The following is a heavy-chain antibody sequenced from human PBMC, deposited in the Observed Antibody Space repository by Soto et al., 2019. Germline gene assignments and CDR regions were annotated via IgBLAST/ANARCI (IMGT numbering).Heavy chain of an antibody. Sequence: QVQLVQSGAEVKKPGASVKGSCEACGYTFTSYGISWVRQAPGQGLDWMGGFRAYNGNTNYGQKLQGRVTMTTDTYTSTAYMELRSLRSDDTAVYDCARGEDTYCDFLSCYSGPLHGMDVWGQGTTVTVSS. CDR1: GYTFTSYG. CDR2: FRAYNGNT. V-gene: IGHV1-18*01. D-gene: IGHD3-3*01. J-gene: IGHJ6*02. CDR3: ARGEDTYCDFLSCYSGPLHGMDV.